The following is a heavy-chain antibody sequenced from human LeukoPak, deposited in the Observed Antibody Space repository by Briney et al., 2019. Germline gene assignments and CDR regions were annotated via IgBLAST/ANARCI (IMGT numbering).Heavy chain of an antibody. J-gene: IGHJ3*02. V-gene: IGHV1-2*02. D-gene: IGHD6-6*01. Sequence: GASVKVSCKASGYTFTGYYMHWVRQAPGQGLEWMGWINPNSGGTNYAQKFQGRVTMTRDTSISTAYMELSRLRSDDTAVYYCAREARYSSSDAFDIWGQGTMVTVSS. CDR3: AREARYSSSDAFDI. CDR1: GYTFTGYY. CDR2: INPNSGGT.